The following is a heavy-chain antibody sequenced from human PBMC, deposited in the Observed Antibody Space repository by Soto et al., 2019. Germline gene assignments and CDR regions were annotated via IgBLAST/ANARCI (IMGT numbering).Heavy chain of an antibody. CDR3: ARRGMGMATTLDY. Sequence: SETLSLTCAVSGGSISSSNWWSWVRQPPGKGLEWIGEIYHSGSTNYNPSLKSRVTISVDKSKNQFSLKLSSVTAADTAVYYCARRGMGMATTLDYWGQGTLVTVSS. D-gene: IGHD1-1*01. J-gene: IGHJ4*02. V-gene: IGHV4-4*02. CDR1: GGSISSSNW. CDR2: IYHSGST.